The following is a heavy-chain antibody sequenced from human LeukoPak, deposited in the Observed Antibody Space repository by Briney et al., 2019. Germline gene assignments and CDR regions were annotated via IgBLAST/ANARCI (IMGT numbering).Heavy chain of an antibody. D-gene: IGHD3-10*01. CDR3: TRGRYGSGSFDY. J-gene: IGHJ4*02. Sequence: GGSLKLSCAPSGFIFSDSTLHWVRQASGKGPEWVGRIGSKRNNYVTKYADSVRGRFTISRDDSKNTAYLQMNSLKIEDTAMYYCTRGRYGSGSFDYWGQGTLVTVSS. CDR2: IGSKRNNYVT. V-gene: IGHV3-73*01. CDR1: GFIFSDST.